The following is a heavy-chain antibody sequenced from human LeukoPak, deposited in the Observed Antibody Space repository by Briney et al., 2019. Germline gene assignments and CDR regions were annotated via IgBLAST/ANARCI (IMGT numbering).Heavy chain of an antibody. Sequence: SSVKVSCKGSGGTFSSYTISWVRQAPRQGLEWRVRIIPILGITNYAQKYQGRVTITADKSTSTAYMELSSLRSEDTAVYYCARDRDYDWYYFDYWGRGTLVTVSS. CDR1: GGTFSSYT. J-gene: IGHJ4*02. D-gene: IGHD3-9*01. V-gene: IGHV1-69*04. CDR2: IIPILGIT. CDR3: ARDRDYDWYYFDY.